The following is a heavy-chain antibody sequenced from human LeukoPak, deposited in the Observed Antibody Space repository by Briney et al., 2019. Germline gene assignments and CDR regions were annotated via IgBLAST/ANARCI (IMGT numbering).Heavy chain of an antibody. D-gene: IGHD3-22*01. CDR2: ISYDGSNK. CDR3: AKRDYFDRTGYSPLFES. J-gene: IGHJ4*02. CDR1: GFTFSRYG. V-gene: IGHV3-30*18. Sequence: GGSLRLSCAASGFTFSRYGMHWVRQAPGKGLEWVAVISYDGSNKYYADSVKGRFTISRDNSKNTLYLQMNSLRAEDTAVYYCAKRDYFDRTGYSPLFESWGQGTLVTVSS.